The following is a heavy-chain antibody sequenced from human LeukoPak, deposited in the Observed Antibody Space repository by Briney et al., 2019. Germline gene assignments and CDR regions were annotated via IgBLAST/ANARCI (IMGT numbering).Heavy chain of an antibody. Sequence: PGGSLRLSCAASGFTFSSYAMHWVRQAPGKGLEWVAVISYDGSNKYYADSVKGRFTISRDNSKNTLYLQMNSLRAEDTAVYYCAKEGIAVAGTYETDYWGQGTLVTVSS. D-gene: IGHD6-19*01. CDR2: ISYDGSNK. V-gene: IGHV3-30*04. CDR1: GFTFSSYA. J-gene: IGHJ4*02. CDR3: AKEGIAVAGTYETDY.